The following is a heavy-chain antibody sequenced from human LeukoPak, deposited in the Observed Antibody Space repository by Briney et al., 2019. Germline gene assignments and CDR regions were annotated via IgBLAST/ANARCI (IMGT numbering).Heavy chain of an antibody. J-gene: IGHJ4*02. CDR1: GFTFGHYW. V-gene: IGHV3-7*01. CDR2: INTDGSAI. D-gene: IGHD6-13*01. CDR3: ATTDASAAGPF. Sequence: GGSLRLSCAASGFTFGHYWMTWVRQAPGKGLEWVANINTDGSAIFYADSGKGRFTISRENVKNSLSLQMSSLRVEDTAVYYCATTDASAAGPFWGQGTPV.